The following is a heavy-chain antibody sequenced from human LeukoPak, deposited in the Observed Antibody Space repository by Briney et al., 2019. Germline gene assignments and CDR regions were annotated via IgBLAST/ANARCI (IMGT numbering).Heavy chain of an antibody. Sequence: GGSLRLSCAASGFTFSSYGMHWVRQAPGKGLEWVAVISYDGSNKYYADSVKGRFTISRDNSKNTLYLRMNSLRAEDTAVYYCASRGQLAKIDYWGQGTLVTVSS. V-gene: IGHV3-30*03. CDR1: GFTFSSYG. CDR3: ASRGQLAKIDY. J-gene: IGHJ4*02. D-gene: IGHD2-2*01. CDR2: ISYDGSNK.